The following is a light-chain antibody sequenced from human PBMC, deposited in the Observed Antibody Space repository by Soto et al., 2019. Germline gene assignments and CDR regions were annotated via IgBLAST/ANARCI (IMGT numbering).Light chain of an antibody. CDR2: DTS. V-gene: IGKV3-11*01. J-gene: IGKJ4*01. CDR1: QSAGSY. Sequence: EIVLTQSPATLSLSPGEGATLSCRASQSAGSYLAWYQQKPGQAPRLLIYDTSNRATGIPARFSGIGSGTDLTLTISSLEPEDFAFYYCQQRSASLTFGGGTKVEIK. CDR3: QQRSASLT.